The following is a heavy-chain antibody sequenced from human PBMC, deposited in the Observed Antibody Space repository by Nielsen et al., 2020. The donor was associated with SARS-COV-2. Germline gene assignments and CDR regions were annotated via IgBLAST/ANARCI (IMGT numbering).Heavy chain of an antibody. CDR1: GYTFSSYG. V-gene: IGHV1-18*01. J-gene: IGHJ6*02. CDR3: ATEAFQNWHTSPYYYYGMDV. D-gene: IGHD1/OR15-1a*01. CDR2: ISAYNGNT. Sequence: ASVKVSCKASGYTFSSYGISWVRQAPGQGLEWMGWISAYNGNTNYAQKLQGRVTMTTDTSTSTAYMELRSLRSDDTAVYYCATEAFQNWHTSPYYYYGMDVWGQVTTVTVSS.